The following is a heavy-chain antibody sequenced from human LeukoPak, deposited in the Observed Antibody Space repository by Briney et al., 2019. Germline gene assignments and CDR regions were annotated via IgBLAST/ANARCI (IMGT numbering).Heavy chain of an antibody. J-gene: IGHJ5*02. V-gene: IGHV3-15*01. D-gene: IGHD3-3*01. CDR2: IKSKTDGGTT. Sequence: AGGSLRLSCAASGFTFSTSWMSWVRQAPGKGLEWVGRIKSKTDGGTTDYAAPVKGRFTISRDDSKNTLYLQMNSLKTEDTAVYYCSINPGDSRSGYYSTIRFDPWGQGTLVTVSS. CDR1: GFTFSTSW. CDR3: SINPGDSRSGYYSTIRFDP.